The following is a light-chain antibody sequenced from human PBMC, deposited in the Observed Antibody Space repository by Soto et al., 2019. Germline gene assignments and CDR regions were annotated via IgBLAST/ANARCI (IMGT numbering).Light chain of an antibody. CDR2: EVN. CDR1: SSDVGSYDL. V-gene: IGLV2-23*02. J-gene: IGLJ2*01. CDR3: CSFVRTNGLL. Sequence: QSALTQPASVSGSPGQSITISCTGTSSDVGSYDLVSWYQHHSGKAPKIIIYEVNKRPSGISDRFSGPKSGNTASLTISGLQAEDEADYFCCSFVRTNGLLFGGGTQLTVL.